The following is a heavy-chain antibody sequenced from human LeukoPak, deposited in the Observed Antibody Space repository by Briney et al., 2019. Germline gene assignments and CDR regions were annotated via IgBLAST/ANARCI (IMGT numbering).Heavy chain of an antibody. V-gene: IGHV5-51*01. D-gene: IGHD3-10*01. CDR2: IYPGDSDT. J-gene: IGHJ4*02. CDR3: ARRGEDYYFDY. CDR1: GYSFTNYW. Sequence: GESLKISCKGSGYSFTNYWIGWVRQMPGKGLEWMGIIYPGDSDTRYGPSFQGQVTISADKSINTAYLQWSSLKASDTAMYYCARRGEDYYFDYWGQGILVTVSS.